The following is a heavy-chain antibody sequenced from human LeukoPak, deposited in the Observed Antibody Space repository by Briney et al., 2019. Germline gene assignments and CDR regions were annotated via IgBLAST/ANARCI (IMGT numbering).Heavy chain of an antibody. CDR3: AKSERLSMIGGWAPTFDS. D-gene: IGHD3-22*01. CDR2: LYSDGST. V-gene: IGHV3-66*01. CDR1: GFTVSSKY. Sequence: PGGSLRLSCAASGFTVSSKYMSWVRQAPGKGLEWVSILYSDGSTYYAGSVEGRFTISRDNSKNTLYFQMNSLRVEDTAVYYCAKSERLSMIGGWAPTFDSWGQGTLVTVSS. J-gene: IGHJ4*02.